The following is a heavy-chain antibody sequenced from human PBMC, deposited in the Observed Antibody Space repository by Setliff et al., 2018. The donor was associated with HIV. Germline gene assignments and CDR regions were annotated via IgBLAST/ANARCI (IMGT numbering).Heavy chain of an antibody. Sequence: SVKVSCKASGYTSTNYGIHWVRQAPGQGLEWMGGIIPIFGTANYAQKFEGRVTITTDESTSTAYVELSSLRSEDAAVYYCARQNYDGNSWDIWGQGTMVTVSS. CDR3: ARQNYDGNSWDI. CDR1: GYTSTNYG. D-gene: IGHD5-12*01. V-gene: IGHV1-69*05. J-gene: IGHJ3*02. CDR2: IIPIFGTA.